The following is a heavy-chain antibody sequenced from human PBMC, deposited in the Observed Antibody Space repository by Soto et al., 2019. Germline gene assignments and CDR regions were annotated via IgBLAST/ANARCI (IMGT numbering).Heavy chain of an antibody. V-gene: IGHV4-34*01. CDR2: IYHSGST. Sequence: PSETLSLTCAVYGGSFSGYYWSWIRQPPGKGLEWIGYIYHSGSTNYNPSLKSRVTISVDRSKNQFSLKLSSVTAADTAVYYCARVPDRWGQGTLVTVSS. J-gene: IGHJ5*02. CDR3: ARVPDR. D-gene: IGHD2-2*01. CDR1: GGSFSGYY.